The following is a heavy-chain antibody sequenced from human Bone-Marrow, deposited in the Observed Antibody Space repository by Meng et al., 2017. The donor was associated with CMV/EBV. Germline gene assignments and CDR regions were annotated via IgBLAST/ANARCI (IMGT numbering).Heavy chain of an antibody. Sequence: GGSLRLSCAASGFTFSSYYMHWVSQSPGKGMVWVSRINHDGSSANYADSVKGRFTISRDKAKNMLYLQMNSLRAEDTAVYYCARGGQLGDCWGQGTLVTVSS. CDR2: INHDGSSA. V-gene: IGHV3-74*01. D-gene: IGHD3-16*01. CDR3: ARGGQLGDC. CDR1: GFTFSSYY. J-gene: IGHJ4*02.